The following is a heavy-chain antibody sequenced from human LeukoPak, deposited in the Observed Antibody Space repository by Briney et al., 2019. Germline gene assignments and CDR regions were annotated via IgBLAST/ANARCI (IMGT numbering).Heavy chain of an antibody. CDR3: ARDTKDY. J-gene: IGHJ4*02. CDR2: ITTIGDRI. D-gene: IGHD2-2*01. CDR1: GFTFSSYG. Sequence: GGSLRLPCAASGFTFSSYGMHWVRQAPGKGLEWVSYITTIGDRIQYADSVKGRFTISRDNAKNSLYLEMNSLRAEDTGVYFCARDTKDYWGQGTLVVVSS. V-gene: IGHV3-48*04.